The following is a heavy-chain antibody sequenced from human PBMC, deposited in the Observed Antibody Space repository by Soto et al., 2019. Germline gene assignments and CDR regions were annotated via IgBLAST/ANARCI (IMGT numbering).Heavy chain of an antibody. V-gene: IGHV1-3*01. Sequence: ASVKVSCKASGYTFTSYAMHWVRQAPGQMLEWMGWINAGNGNTKYSQKFQGRVTITRDTSASTAYMELSSLRSEDTAVYYCARGWSAWELRWFDPWGQGTLVTVSS. CDR2: INAGNGNT. CDR3: ARGWSAWELRWFDP. D-gene: IGHD1-26*01. J-gene: IGHJ5*02. CDR1: GYTFTSYA.